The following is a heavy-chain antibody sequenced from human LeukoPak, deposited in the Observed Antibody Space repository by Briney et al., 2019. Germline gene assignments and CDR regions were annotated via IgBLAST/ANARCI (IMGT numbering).Heavy chain of an antibody. D-gene: IGHD2-2*01. CDR1: GGSISSYY. CDR3: ARVVVPAAVVYYYYMDV. CDR2: IYYSGST. V-gene: IGHV4-59*01. J-gene: IGHJ6*03. Sequence: SETLSLTCTVSGGSISSYYWSWIRQPPGKGLEWIGYIYYSGSTNYNPSLKSRVTISVDTSKNQFSLKLSSVTAADTAVYYCARVVVPAAVVYYYYMDVWGKGTTVTVSS.